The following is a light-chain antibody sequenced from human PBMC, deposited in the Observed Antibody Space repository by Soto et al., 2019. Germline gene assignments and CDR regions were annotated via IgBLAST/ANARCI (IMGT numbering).Light chain of an antibody. CDR2: GNS. CDR1: SSNIGAGYD. V-gene: IGLV1-40*01. J-gene: IGLJ2*01. Sequence: QSVLTQPTSVSGAPGQRVTISCTGSSSNIGAGYDVHWYQQLPGTAPKLLIYGNSNRPSGVPDRFSGSKSGTSASLAITGLQAEDEGDYYCQSYDSSLSGRVVFGGGTKVTVL. CDR3: QSYDSSLSGRVV.